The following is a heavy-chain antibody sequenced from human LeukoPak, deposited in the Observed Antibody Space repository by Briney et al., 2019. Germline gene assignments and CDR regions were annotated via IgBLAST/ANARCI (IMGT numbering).Heavy chain of an antibody. Sequence: ASVKVSCKASGYTFTSYYMHWVRQAPGQGLEWMGIINPSGGSTSYAQKFQGRVTMTRDTSTSTIYMELSSLRSEDTAVYYCARDHVGASIAAAGRPGYWGQGTLVTVSS. CDR1: GYTFTSYY. J-gene: IGHJ4*02. D-gene: IGHD6-13*01. CDR2: INPSGGST. CDR3: ARDHVGASIAAAGRPGY. V-gene: IGHV1-46*01.